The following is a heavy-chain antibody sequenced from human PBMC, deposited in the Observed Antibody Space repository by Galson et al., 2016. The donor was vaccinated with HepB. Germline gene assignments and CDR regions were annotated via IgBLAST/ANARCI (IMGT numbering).Heavy chain of an antibody. Sequence: SLRLSCAASGFTFSRSWMSWVRQAPGKGLEWVANIKQDGSEKNYVDSVKGRFTISRDNAQNSLYLQMNTLRAEDTAVYYCAGGSGWDAEHWGQGTLVTVSS. CDR2: IKQDGSEK. CDR1: GFTFSRSW. CDR3: AGGSGWDAEH. D-gene: IGHD1-26*01. V-gene: IGHV3-7*03. J-gene: IGHJ1*01.